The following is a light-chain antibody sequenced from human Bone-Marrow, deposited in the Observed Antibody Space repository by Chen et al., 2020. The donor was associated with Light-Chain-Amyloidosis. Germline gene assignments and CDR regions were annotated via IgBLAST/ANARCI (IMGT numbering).Light chain of an antibody. CDR3: SSFTSSSSYV. J-gene: IGLJ1*01. CDR2: AVS. V-gene: IGLV2-14*01. CDR1: SGDVGTYKY. Sequence: QSALTQPASVSGSPGQSITISCTGTSGDVGTYKYASWYQQHPGKAPKVMIYAVSNRPSGVPNRFSGSKSGNTASLTISGLQAEDEADYYCSSFTSSSSYVFGPGTKVTVL.